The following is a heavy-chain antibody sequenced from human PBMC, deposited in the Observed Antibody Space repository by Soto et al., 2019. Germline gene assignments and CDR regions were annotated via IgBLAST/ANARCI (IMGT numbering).Heavy chain of an antibody. CDR1: GGTFSSYA. CDR3: ARDPIEGSKYYYGMDF. D-gene: IGHD1-26*01. J-gene: IGHJ6*02. CDR2: SIPIFGTD. V-gene: IGHV1-69*01. Sequence: QVQLVQSGAEVKKPGSSVRVSCKASGGTFSSYAISWVRQAPGQGLEWMGGSIPIFGTDNYAQKFQGRVTITADETTSTAYMLLSSLRSEATAVYYCARDPIEGSKYYYGMDFWGQGTTVTVSS.